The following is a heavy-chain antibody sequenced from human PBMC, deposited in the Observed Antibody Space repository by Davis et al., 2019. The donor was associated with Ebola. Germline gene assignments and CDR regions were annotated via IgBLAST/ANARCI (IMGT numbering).Heavy chain of an antibody. V-gene: IGHV3-66*01. J-gene: IGHJ5*02. CDR3: ARAATVGAWFDP. D-gene: IGHD4-11*01. CDR1: RFTVSSNY. Sequence: GESLKISCPASRFTVSSNYMSWVRQAPGKGLEWVSVFYSGGSTYYADSVKGRFTISRDNSKNTLYLQMNSLRAEDTAVYYCARAATVGAWFDPWGQGTLVTVSS. CDR2: FYSGGST.